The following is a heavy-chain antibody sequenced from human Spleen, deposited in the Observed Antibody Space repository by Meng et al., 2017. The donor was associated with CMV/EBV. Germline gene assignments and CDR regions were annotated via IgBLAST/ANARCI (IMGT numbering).Heavy chain of an antibody. V-gene: IGHV1-69*10. D-gene: IGHD2-2*02. CDR1: GYTFTSYD. CDR3: ARRRVPAAIVDYYYGMDV. CDR2: IIPILGIA. J-gene: IGHJ6*02. Sequence: SVKVSCKASGYTFTSYDISWVRQAPGQGLEWMGGIIPILGIANYAQKFQGRVTITADKSTSTAYMELSSLGSEDTAVYYCARRRVPAAIVDYYYGMDVWGQGTTVTVSS.